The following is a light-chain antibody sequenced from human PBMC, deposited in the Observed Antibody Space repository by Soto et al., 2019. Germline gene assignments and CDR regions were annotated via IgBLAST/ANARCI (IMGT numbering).Light chain of an antibody. CDR2: DVS. V-gene: IGLV2-14*01. CDR3: SSYTSSSTLV. Sequence: QSARTQPASVSGSPGQSITISCSGTSSDVGGYNYVSWYQQHPGKAPKLMIYDVSNRPSGVSNRFSGSKSGNTASLTISGLQAEDEADYYCSSYTSSSTLVFGTGTKLTVL. J-gene: IGLJ1*01. CDR1: SSDVGGYNY.